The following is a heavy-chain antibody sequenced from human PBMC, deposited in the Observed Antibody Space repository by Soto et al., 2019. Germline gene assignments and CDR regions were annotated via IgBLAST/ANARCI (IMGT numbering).Heavy chain of an antibody. J-gene: IGHJ4*02. CDR1: GFTFRNHG. Sequence: GGSLRLSCAASGFTFRNHGMHWVRQAPGKGLEWVAVISDGGTDKYHADSVKGRFTVSRDNSKNTLYLQMNSLRVEDTAIYYCAKDGDVAAAGYYFDYWGQGTLVPVSS. CDR3: AKDGDVAAAGYYFDY. CDR2: ISDGGTDK. D-gene: IGHD6-13*01. V-gene: IGHV3-30*18.